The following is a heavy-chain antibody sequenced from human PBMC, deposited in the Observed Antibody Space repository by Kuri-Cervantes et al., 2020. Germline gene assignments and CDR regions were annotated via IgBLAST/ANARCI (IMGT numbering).Heavy chain of an antibody. CDR3: ARDLRGYSYGAETFDY. J-gene: IGHJ4*02. Sequence: GESLKISCAASGFTFSTYSMNRVRQAPGKGLEWVSSISSDSSYIYYADSLKGRFTISRDNAKNSLYLQMNSLRAEDTAVYYCARDLRGYSYGAETFDYWGQGTLVTVSS. CDR1: GFTFSTYS. CDR2: ISSDSSYI. D-gene: IGHD5-18*01. V-gene: IGHV3-21*01.